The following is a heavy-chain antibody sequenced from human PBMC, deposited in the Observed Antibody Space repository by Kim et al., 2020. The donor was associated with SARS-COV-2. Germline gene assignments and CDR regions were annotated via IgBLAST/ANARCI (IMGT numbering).Heavy chain of an antibody. V-gene: IGHV3-53*01. Sequence: GGSLRLSCAASGFTVSSNYMSWVRQAPGKGLEWVSVIYSGGSTYYADSVKGRFTISRDNSKNTLYLQMNSLRAEDTAVYYCARDPPFLEKYGDYVSRGDEMRDYYGMDVWGQGTTVTVSS. CDR1: GFTVSSNY. J-gene: IGHJ6*02. D-gene: IGHD4-17*01. CDR3: ARDPPFLEKYGDYVSRGDEMRDYYGMDV. CDR2: IYSGGST.